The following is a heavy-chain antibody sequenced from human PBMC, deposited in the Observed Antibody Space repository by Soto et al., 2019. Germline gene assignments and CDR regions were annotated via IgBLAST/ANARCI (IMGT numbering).Heavy chain of an antibody. Sequence: SETLSLTCAVYGGSFSGYYWSWIRQPPGKGLEWIGEINHSGSTNYNPSLKSRVTISVDTSKNQFSLKLSSVTAADTAVYYCAGYYDFWSGLYYGMDVWGQGTTVT. CDR3: AGYYDFWSGLYYGMDV. CDR1: GGSFSGYY. V-gene: IGHV4-34*01. CDR2: INHSGST. J-gene: IGHJ6*02. D-gene: IGHD3-3*01.